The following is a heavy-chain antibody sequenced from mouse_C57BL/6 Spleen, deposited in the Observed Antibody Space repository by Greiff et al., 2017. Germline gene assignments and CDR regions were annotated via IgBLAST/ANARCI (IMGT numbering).Heavy chain of an antibody. CDR2: IDPSDSYT. V-gene: IGHV1-69*01. Sequence: QVQLQQPGAELVMPGASVKLSCKASGYTFTSYWMHWVKQRPGQGLEWIGEIDPSDSYTNYTQKFKGNSTLTVDNSSSTAYMQRSSLTAEDSAVYSCARAGTTVPVAYWGQGTLVTVSA. CDR3: ARAGTTVPVAY. D-gene: IGHD1-1*01. CDR1: GYTFTSYW. J-gene: IGHJ3*01.